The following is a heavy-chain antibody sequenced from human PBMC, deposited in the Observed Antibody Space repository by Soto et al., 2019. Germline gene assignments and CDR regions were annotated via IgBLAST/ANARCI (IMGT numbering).Heavy chain of an antibody. J-gene: IGHJ6*02. D-gene: IGHD4-17*01. CDR3: ARINYGDYDYYYGMDV. Sequence: QVTLKESGPVLVKPTETLTLTCTVSGFSLSNARMGVSWIRQPPGKALEWLAHIFSNDEKSYSTSLQSRLTISKDTSKSQVVLTMTNMDPVDTATYYCARINYGDYDYYYGMDVWGQGTTVTVSS. CDR2: IFSNDEK. V-gene: IGHV2-26*01. CDR1: GFSLSNARMG.